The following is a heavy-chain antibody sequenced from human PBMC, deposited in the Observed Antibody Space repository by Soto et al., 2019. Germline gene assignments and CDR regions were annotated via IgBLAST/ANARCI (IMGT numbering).Heavy chain of an antibody. V-gene: IGHV3-33*01. J-gene: IGHJ6*02. D-gene: IGHD6-6*01. Sequence: QVQLVESGGGVVQPGGSLRLSCAVSGFTFSSYGMHWVRQAPGKGLEWVALIWYDGSSKYYAESVKGRFTISRDNSKNTLYLQMDSLRAEDTAVYYCARVDRVSSLFYYYYGVDVWGQGTTVTVSS. CDR1: GFTFSSYG. CDR2: IWYDGSSK. CDR3: ARVDRVSSLFYYYYGVDV.